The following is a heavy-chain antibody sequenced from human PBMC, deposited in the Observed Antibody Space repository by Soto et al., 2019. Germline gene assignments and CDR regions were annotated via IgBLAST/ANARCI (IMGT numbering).Heavy chain of an antibody. CDR2: IYHSGNS. CDR3: ASNVAADAALEV. J-gene: IGHJ3*01. D-gene: IGHD2-15*01. Sequence: QLQLQESGSGLVKPSQTLSLTCAVSGGSISSGGYSWTWLRQPPGKGLEWIGYIYHSGNSYYNPSLKSQVTIPVDRSKTQFTLTLSSVSAADTAVYYCASNVAADAALEVWGHGPMVNVSS. V-gene: IGHV4-30-2*01. CDR1: GGSISSGGYS.